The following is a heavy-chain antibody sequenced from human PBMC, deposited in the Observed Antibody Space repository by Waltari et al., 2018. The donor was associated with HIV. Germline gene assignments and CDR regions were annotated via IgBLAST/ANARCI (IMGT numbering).Heavy chain of an antibody. D-gene: IGHD6-13*01. J-gene: IGHJ4*02. CDR2: ISSGGSTI. CDR3: ARNHIAAAAPSFDY. Sequence: QVQLVESGGGLVKPGGSLRLSCAASGFTFSDYYMRWIRQAPGKGLGWVSYISSGGSTIYYADAVKGRFTISRDNAKNSLYLQMNSLRAEDTAVYYCARNHIAAAAPSFDYWGQGTLVTVSS. V-gene: IGHV3-11*01. CDR1: GFTFSDYY.